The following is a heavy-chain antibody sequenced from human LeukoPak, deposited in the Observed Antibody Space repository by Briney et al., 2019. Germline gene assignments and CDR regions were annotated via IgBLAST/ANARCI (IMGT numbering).Heavy chain of an antibody. Sequence: ASVKVSCKASGYTFTSYGISWLRQAPGQGLEWMGWISAYNGNTNYAQKLQGRVTMTTDTSTSTAYMELRSLRPDDTAVYYCARGGAYDSPVGAFDIWGQGTMVTVSS. CDR2: ISAYNGNT. J-gene: IGHJ3*02. CDR3: ARGGAYDSPVGAFDI. CDR1: GYTFTSYG. D-gene: IGHD3-16*01. V-gene: IGHV1-18*01.